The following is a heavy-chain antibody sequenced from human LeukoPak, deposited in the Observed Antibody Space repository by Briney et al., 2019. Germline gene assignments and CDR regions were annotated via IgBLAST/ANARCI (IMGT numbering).Heavy chain of an antibody. J-gene: IGHJ4*02. CDR1: GFTFSNYW. V-gene: IGHV3-7*01. D-gene: IGHD7-27*01. Sequence: GRSLRLSCVASGFTFSNYWMTWFRQTPGKRLEWVGNINQDGSEKYYLDSVRGRFTISRDNAKNSLYLQMNSLRVEDTAIYYCARDYVWGSSESDYWGQGTLVTVSS. CDR2: INQDGSEK. CDR3: ARDYVWGSSESDY.